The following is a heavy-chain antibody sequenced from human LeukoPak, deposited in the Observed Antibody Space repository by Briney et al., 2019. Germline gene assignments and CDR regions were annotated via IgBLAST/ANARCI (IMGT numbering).Heavy chain of an antibody. V-gene: IGHV3-9*01. CDR2: VSWNSGNI. CDR3: ARLIAAAGLDY. D-gene: IGHD6-13*01. CDR1: GVTFDDDA. J-gene: IGHJ4*02. Sequence: PGGALRLSCAASGVTFDDDAMHWGRQDPGKGLEWVSGVSWNSGNIGYADSVKGRFTISRDNAKNSLYLQMNSLRAEDTAVYYCARLIAAAGLDYWGQGTLVTVSS.